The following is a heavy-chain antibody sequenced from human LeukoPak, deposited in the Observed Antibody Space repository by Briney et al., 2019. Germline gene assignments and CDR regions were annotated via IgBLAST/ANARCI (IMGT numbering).Heavy chain of an antibody. Sequence: GGSLRLSCAASGFTFSSYAMSWVRQAPGKGLEWVSAISGSGGSTYYADSVKGRFTISRDNSKNTLYLQMNSLRAEDTAVYYCAKGTLGPDGYNYSGKRYYFDYWGQGTLVTVSS. CDR3: AKGTLGPDGYNYSGKRYYFDY. CDR2: ISGSGGST. D-gene: IGHD5-24*01. J-gene: IGHJ4*02. CDR1: GFTFSSYA. V-gene: IGHV3-23*01.